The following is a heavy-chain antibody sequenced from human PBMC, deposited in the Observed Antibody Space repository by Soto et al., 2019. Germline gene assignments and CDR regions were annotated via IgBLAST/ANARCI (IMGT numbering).Heavy chain of an antibody. V-gene: IGHV3-33*01. CDR3: ARDLEYGDLANDY. CDR2: IWYDGSNK. Sequence: GGSLRLSCAASGFTFSSYGMHWVRQAPGKGLEWVAVIWYDGSNKYYADSVKGRFTISRDNSKNTLYLQMNSLRAEDTAVYYCARDLEYGDLANDYWGQGTLVTVSS. J-gene: IGHJ4*02. D-gene: IGHD4-17*01. CDR1: GFTFSSYG.